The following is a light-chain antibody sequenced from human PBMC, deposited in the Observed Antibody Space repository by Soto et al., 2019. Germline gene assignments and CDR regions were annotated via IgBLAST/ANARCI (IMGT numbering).Light chain of an antibody. CDR1: SSNIGSNY. CDR3: AAWDGSLSGYG. V-gene: IGLV1-47*01. J-gene: IGLJ1*01. CDR2: RNN. Sequence: QSVLTQPPSASGTPGQRVTISCSGSSSNIGSNYVYWYQQLPGTAPKLLIYRNNQRPSGVPDRFSGSKSGTSASLAISGLRSEDGADYYCAAWDGSLSGYGFGNGTKVTVL.